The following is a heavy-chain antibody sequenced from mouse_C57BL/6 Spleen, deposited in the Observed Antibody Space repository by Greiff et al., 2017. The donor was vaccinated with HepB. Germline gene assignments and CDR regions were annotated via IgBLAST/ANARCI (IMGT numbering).Heavy chain of an antibody. J-gene: IGHJ2*01. Sequence: EVQLQQSGAELVRPGASVKLSCTASGFNIKDDYMHWVKQRPEQGLEWIGWIDPENGDTEYASKFQGKATITADTSSNTAYLQLSSLTSEDTAVYYCTTPLTGTYYFDYWGQGTTRTVSS. V-gene: IGHV14-4*01. CDR1: GFNIKDDY. D-gene: IGHD4-1*01. CDR3: TTPLTGTYYFDY. CDR2: IDPENGDT.